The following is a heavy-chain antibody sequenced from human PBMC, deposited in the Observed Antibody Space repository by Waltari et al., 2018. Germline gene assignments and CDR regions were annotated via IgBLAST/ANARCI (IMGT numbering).Heavy chain of an antibody. J-gene: IGHJ4*02. CDR3: SRDLQHGDFGRGRDY. V-gene: IGHV3-74*01. CDR2: TNGDGGST. Sequence: EVQLEESGGGLVQPGGSLRLSCAASGFTFSSHWMHWVRQAPGKGLVCVSRTNGDGGSTSYADSVKGRFTISRDNAKNTLYLQMNSLRAEDTAVYYCSRDLQHGDFGRGRDYWGQGTLVTVSS. CDR1: GFTFSSHW. D-gene: IGHD4-17*01.